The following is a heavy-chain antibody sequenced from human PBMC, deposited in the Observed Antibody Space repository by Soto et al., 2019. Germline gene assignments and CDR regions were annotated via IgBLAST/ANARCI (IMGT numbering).Heavy chain of an antibody. J-gene: IGHJ4*02. V-gene: IGHV1-69*19. Sequence: QVQLVQSGAEMKKPGSSVKVSCQSSGGTFNTYAMNWVRQAPGQGPEWMGDISPMFGAANYAPKCQGRVTMPADEATGTSYMQLRSVTSEDTVLYFSAREVQVQTPAFVYWCQGTLVTVSS. D-gene: IGHD3-10*01. CDR3: AREVQVQTPAFVY. CDR2: ISPMFGAA. CDR1: GGTFNTYA.